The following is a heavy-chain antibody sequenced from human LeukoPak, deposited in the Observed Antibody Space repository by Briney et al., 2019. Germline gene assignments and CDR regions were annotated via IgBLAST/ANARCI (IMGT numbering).Heavy chain of an antibody. CDR2: ISYDGSNK. V-gene: IGHV3-30*04. Sequence: GGSLRLSCAASGFTFSSYAMHWVRQAPGKGLEWVAVISYDGSNKYYADSVKGRFTTSRDNSKNTLYLQMNSLRAEDTAVYYCARGGDYYYYYMDVWGKGTTVTVSS. CDR1: GFTFSSYA. J-gene: IGHJ6*03. CDR3: ARGGDYYYYYMDV.